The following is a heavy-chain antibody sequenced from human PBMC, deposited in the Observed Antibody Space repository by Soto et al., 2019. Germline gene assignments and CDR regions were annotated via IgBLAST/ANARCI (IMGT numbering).Heavy chain of an antibody. CDR2: ISAYNGNT. J-gene: IGHJ5*02. V-gene: IGHV1-18*04. D-gene: IGHD3-22*01. Sequence: ASVKVSCKASGYTFTSYGISWVRQAPGRGLEWMGWISAYNGNTNYAQKLQGRVTMTTDTSTSTAYMELRSLRSDDTAVYYCARDPSQNYYDSSGYRFDPWGQGTLVTVSS. CDR3: ARDPSQNYYDSSGYRFDP. CDR1: GYTFTSYG.